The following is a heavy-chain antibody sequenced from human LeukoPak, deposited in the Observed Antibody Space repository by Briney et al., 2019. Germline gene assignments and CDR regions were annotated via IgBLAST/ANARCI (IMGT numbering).Heavy chain of an antibody. Sequence: PGGSPRLSCAASGFTSRNFWMTWVPQTPGEGLERVANIERDASEKYCGASVKGRFSIYRENAQNSFYLQMTSLRDEDTAVYYCARDRGSTGYDLYDYWGQGTLVTVSS. CDR3: ARDRGSTGYDLYDY. V-gene: IGHV3-7*01. D-gene: IGHD5-12*01. CDR2: IERDASEK. CDR1: GFTSRNFW. J-gene: IGHJ4*02.